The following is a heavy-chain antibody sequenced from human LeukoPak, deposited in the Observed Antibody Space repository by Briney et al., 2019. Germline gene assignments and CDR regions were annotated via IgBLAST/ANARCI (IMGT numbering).Heavy chain of an antibody. V-gene: IGHV1-2*02. J-gene: IGHJ3*02. CDR1: GYTFTGYY. CDR3: ARSGSYGDAFDI. CDR2: INPNSGGT. D-gene: IGHD1-26*01. Sequence: ASVKVSCKASGYTFTGYYMHWVRQAPGQGLEWMGWINPNSGGTNYAQKFQGRVTMTRDTSISTAYMELSRLRFDDTAVYYCARSGSYGDAFDIWGQGTMVTVSS.